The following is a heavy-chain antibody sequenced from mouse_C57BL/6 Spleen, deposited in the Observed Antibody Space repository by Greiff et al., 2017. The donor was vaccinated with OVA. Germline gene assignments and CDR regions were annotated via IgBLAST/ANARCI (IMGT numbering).Heavy chain of an antibody. Sequence: VQLQQSGAELAKPGASVKLSCKASGYTFTSYWMHWVKQRPGQGLEWIGYINPSSGYTKYNQKFKDKATLTAAKSSSTAYMQLSSLTYEDSAVYYCARKGYDEGFAYWGQGTLVTVSA. CDR3: ARKGYDEGFAY. J-gene: IGHJ3*01. CDR1: GYTFTSYW. V-gene: IGHV1-7*01. CDR2: INPSSGYT. D-gene: IGHD2-2*01.